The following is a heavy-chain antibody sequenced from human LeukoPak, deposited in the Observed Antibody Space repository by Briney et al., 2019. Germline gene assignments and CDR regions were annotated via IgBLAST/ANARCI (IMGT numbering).Heavy chain of an antibody. J-gene: IGHJ4*02. CDR2: ISYDGSNK. Sequence: GGSLRLSCAASGFTFSSYAMHWVRQAPGKGLEWVAVISYDGSNKYYADSVKGRFTTSRDNSKNTLYLQMNSLRAEDTAVYYCARDRVGATDYFDYWGQGTLVTVSS. CDR1: GFTFSSYA. D-gene: IGHD1-26*01. CDR3: ARDRVGATDYFDY. V-gene: IGHV3-30-3*01.